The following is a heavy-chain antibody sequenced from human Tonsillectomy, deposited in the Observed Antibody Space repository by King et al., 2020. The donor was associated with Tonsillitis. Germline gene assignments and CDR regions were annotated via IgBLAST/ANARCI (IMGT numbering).Heavy chain of an antibody. CDR1: GGSFSGYY. D-gene: IGHD3-3*01. CDR2: INHSGST. J-gene: IGHJ3*02. CDR3: ASQRITIFGVDARAAFDI. Sequence: VQLQQWGAGLLKPSETLSLTCAVYGGSFSGYYWSWIRQPPGKGLEWIGEINHSGSTNYNPSLKSRVTISVDTSKNQFSLKLSSVTAADTAVYYCASQRITIFGVDARAAFDIWGQGTMVTVSS. V-gene: IGHV4-34*01.